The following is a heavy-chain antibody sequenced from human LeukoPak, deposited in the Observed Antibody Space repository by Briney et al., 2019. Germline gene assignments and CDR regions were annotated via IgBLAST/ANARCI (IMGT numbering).Heavy chain of an antibody. CDR3: AARRGIAVNWFDP. V-gene: IGHV1-58*02. J-gene: IGHJ5*02. CDR2: IVVGSGNT. D-gene: IGHD6-19*01. Sequence: ASVKVSCKASGFTFTSSPMQWVRQARGQRLDWIGWIVVGSGNTNYAQKFQERVTITRDMSTSTAYMELSSLRSEDTAVYYCAARRGIAVNWFDPWGQGTLVTVSS. CDR1: GFTFTSSP.